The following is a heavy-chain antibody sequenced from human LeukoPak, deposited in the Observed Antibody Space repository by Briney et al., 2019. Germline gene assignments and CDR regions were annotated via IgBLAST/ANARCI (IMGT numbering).Heavy chain of an antibody. Sequence: SGGSLRLSCAASGFTFSSYSMNWVRQAPGKGLEWVSYISSSSSTIYYADSVKGRFTISRDNAKNSLYLQMNSLGAEDTAVYYCASGGTNCSSTSCQTGYYWGQGTLVTVSS. CDR3: ASGGTNCSSTSCQTGYY. V-gene: IGHV3-48*04. J-gene: IGHJ4*02. CDR2: ISSSSSTI. D-gene: IGHD2-2*01. CDR1: GFTFSSYS.